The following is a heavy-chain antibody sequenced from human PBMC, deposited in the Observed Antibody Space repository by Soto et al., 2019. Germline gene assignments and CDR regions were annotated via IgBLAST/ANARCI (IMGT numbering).Heavy chain of an antibody. D-gene: IGHD6-13*01. J-gene: IGHJ6*02. Sequence: GGSLRLSCAASGFTFSRYWMHWVRQAPGEGLVWVSVITNEGSTKNYVDSVKGRFTISRDNFKNTLYLQMNSLRAEDTAVYYCARDGDSSSWYLGYYGMDVWGQGTTVTVSS. V-gene: IGHV3-74*01. CDR1: GFTFSRYW. CDR3: ARDGDSSSWYLGYYGMDV. CDR2: ITNEGSTK.